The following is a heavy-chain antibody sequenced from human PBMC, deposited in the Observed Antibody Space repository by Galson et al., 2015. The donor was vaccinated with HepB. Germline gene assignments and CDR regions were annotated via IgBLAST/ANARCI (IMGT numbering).Heavy chain of an antibody. Sequence: SVKASCKASGYTFTGYYIHWVRQAPGQGLEWMGWINPNSGGTNYPQKFRGSVTITSDRSVSTAYMELSRLRSDDTAVYYCARGLSVVSGPSGWNGGWVDPWCQGTLVTVSS. CDR2: INPNSGGT. CDR3: ARGLSVVSGPSGWNGGWVDP. V-gene: IGHV1-2*02. CDR1: GYTFTGYY. J-gene: IGHJ5*02. D-gene: IGHD6-19*01.